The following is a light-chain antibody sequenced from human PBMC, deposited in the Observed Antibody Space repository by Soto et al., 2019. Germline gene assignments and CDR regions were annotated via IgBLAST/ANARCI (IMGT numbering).Light chain of an antibody. V-gene: IGKV1-39*01. CDR1: QSISTY. J-gene: IGKJ1*01. CDR2: AAS. CDR3: QQSYTTPRT. Sequence: DIQMTQSPSSLSASVGDRVTIACRASQSISTYVNWYLQKPGKAPQLLIFAASRLHSGVPSRFSGSGSGTDFTLTINSLEPEDLATYYCQQSYTTPRTFGQGTKVAIK.